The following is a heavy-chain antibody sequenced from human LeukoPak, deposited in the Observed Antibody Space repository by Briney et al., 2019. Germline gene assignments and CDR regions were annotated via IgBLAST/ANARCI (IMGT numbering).Heavy chain of an antibody. J-gene: IGHJ6*03. V-gene: IGHV1-18*01. CDR2: ISAYNGNT. CDR3: ARDSRPYDSSGYPMDV. D-gene: IGHD3-22*01. CDR1: GYTFTSYG. Sequence: ASVKVSCKASGYTFTSYGINWVRQAPGQGPEWMGWISAYNGNTKYAQNLQGRVTMTTDTSTSTAYMELRSLRSDDTAVYYCARDSRPYDSSGYPMDVWGKGTTVTISS.